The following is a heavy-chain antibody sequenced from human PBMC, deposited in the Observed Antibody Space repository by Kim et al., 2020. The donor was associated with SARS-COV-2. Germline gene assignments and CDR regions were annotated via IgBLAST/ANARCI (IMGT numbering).Heavy chain of an antibody. Sequence: SETLSLTCAVYGGSFSGYYWSWIRQPPGKGMEWIGEINHSGSTNYNPSLKSRVTISVDTSKNQFSLRLSSVTAADTALYYCERAGGVFGVVIYYYYYMDVWGKGAPVTLSS. CDR1: GGSFSGYY. V-gene: IGHV4-34*01. J-gene: IGHJ6*03. D-gene: IGHD3-3*01. CDR2: INHSGST. CDR3: ERAGGVFGVVIYYYYYMDV.